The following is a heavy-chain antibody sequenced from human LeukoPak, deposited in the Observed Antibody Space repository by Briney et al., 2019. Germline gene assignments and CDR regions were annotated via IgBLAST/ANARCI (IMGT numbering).Heavy chain of an antibody. V-gene: IGHV1-69*13. CDR1: GGTFSSYA. CDR2: IIPIFGTA. J-gene: IGHJ4*02. Sequence: SVKVSCKASGGTFSSYAISWVRQAPGQGLEWMGGIIPIFGTANYAQKFQGRVTITADESTSTAYMELSSLRSEDTAVYYCARDKGPPRRVAGHFDYWGQGTLVTVSS. CDR3: ARDKGPPRRVAGHFDY. D-gene: IGHD6-19*01.